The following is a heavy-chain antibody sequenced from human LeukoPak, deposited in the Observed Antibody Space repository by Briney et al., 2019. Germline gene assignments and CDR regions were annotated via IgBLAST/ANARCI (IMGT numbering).Heavy chain of an antibody. D-gene: IGHD3-16*02. V-gene: IGHV3-21*01. CDR1: GFTFTSYS. Sequence: GGSLRLSCAASGFTFTSYSMSWVRQAPGKGLEWVSSISSSSSYIYYADSVKGRFTISRDNAKNSLYLQMNSLRAEDTAVYYCARADDYVWGSYRLRYFDYWGQGTLVTVSS. J-gene: IGHJ4*02. CDR2: ISSSSSYI. CDR3: ARADDYVWGSYRLRYFDY.